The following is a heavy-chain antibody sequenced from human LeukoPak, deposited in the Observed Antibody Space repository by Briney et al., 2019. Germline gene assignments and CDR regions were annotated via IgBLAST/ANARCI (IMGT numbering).Heavy chain of an antibody. CDR3: ARSSGYLFDP. V-gene: IGHV4-39*01. J-gene: IGHJ5*02. CDR2: IYYSATT. D-gene: IGHD3-22*01. Sequence: SETLSLTCTVSGGSISSSSYYWGWIRQPPGKGLEWIGSIYYSATTYYNPSLKSRVSISVDTSKNQFSLKLSSVTAADTAVYYCARSSGYLFDPWGQGILVTVSS. CDR1: GGSISSSSYY.